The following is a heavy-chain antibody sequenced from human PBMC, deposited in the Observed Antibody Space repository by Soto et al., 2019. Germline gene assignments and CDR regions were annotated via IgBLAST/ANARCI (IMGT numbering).Heavy chain of an antibody. CDR2: IKQDGSEK. CDR3: ARERLINWNDNDY. Sequence: PGGSLRLSCAASGFTFSSYWMSWVRQAPGKGLEWVANIKQDGSEKYYVDSVKGRFTISRDNAKNSLYLQMNSLRAEDTAVYYCARERLINWNDNDYWGQGTLVTVSS. D-gene: IGHD1-20*01. V-gene: IGHV3-7*01. CDR1: GFTFSSYW. J-gene: IGHJ4*02.